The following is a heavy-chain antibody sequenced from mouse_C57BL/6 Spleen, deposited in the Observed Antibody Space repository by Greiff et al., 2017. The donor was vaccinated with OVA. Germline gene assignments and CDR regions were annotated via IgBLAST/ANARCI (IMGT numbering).Heavy chain of an antibody. J-gene: IGHJ2*01. Sequence: VQLQQPGAELVRPGSSVKLSCKASGYTFTSYWMHWVKQRPIQGLEWIGNIDPSDSETHYNQKFKDKATLTVDTSSSTAYMQLSILTSEDAAVDYCARSDTTVIVDYGGRGTTLTVSS. D-gene: IGHD1-1*01. CDR2: IDPSDSET. V-gene: IGHV1-52*01. CDR3: ARSDTTVIVDY. CDR1: GYTFTSYW.